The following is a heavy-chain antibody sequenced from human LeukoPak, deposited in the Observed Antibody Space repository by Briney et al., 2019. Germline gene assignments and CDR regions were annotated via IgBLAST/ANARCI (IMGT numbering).Heavy chain of an antibody. CDR3: ARSPSLVYFDY. V-gene: IGHV4-59*01. D-gene: IGHD3-9*01. J-gene: IGHJ4*02. CDR2: IYYSGST. CDR1: GGSFSAYY. Sequence: SSETLSLTCAVYGGSFSAYYWSWIRQPPGKGLEWIGYIYYSGSTNYNPSLKSRVTISVDTSKNQFSLKLSSVTAADTAVYYCARSPSLVYFDYWGQGTLVTVSS.